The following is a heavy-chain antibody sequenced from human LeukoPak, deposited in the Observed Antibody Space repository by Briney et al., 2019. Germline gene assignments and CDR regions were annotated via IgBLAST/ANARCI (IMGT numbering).Heavy chain of an antibody. Sequence: SETLSLTCTVSGGSISSSSYYWGWIRQPPGKGLEWIGSIYYSGSTYYNPSLKSRVTISVDTSKNQFSLKLSSVTAADTAVYYCARESHTPRSGGGSSTSRRDYYYYYYMDVWGKGTTVTVSS. CDR3: ARESHTPRSGGGSSTSRRDYYYYYYMDV. D-gene: IGHD2-2*01. V-gene: IGHV4-39*07. J-gene: IGHJ6*03. CDR1: GGSISSSSYY. CDR2: IYYSGST.